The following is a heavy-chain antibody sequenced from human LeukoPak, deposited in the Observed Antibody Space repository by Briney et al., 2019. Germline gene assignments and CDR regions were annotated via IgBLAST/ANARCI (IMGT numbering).Heavy chain of an antibody. Sequence: GGSLRLSCAASGFAFSSYSMNWVRLAPGEGLEWVSYISRSSSILYYADSVKGRFTISRDNAKNSLYLQMNSLRDEDTSVYYCARDHSSSWTFDYWGQGTLVTVSS. CDR3: ARDHSSSWTFDY. J-gene: IGHJ4*02. V-gene: IGHV3-48*02. CDR2: ISRSSSIL. CDR1: GFAFSSYS. D-gene: IGHD6-13*01.